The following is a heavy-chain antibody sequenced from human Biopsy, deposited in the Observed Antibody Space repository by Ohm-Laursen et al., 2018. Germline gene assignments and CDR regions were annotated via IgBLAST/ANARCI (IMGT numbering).Heavy chain of an antibody. V-gene: IGHV4-59*07. D-gene: IGHD1-26*01. CDR2: IYYSGST. J-gene: IGHJ4*02. CDR3: ARVGAGAPSIDYFDY. CDR1: GGSIGSFF. Sequence: SDTLSRTCTVSGGSIGSFFWSWIRQPPGKGLEWIGYIYYSGSTNYNPSLRSRVTISVDRSKNQFSLELSSVTAADTAVYYCARVGAGAPSIDYFDYWGQGALVTVSS.